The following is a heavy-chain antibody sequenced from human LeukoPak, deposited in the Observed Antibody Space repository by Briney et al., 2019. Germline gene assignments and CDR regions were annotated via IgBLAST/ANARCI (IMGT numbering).Heavy chain of an antibody. CDR1: GFIFNSYG. D-gene: IGHD6-13*01. CDR2: IRYDGSIK. Sequence: PGGSLRLSCAVSGFIFNSYGMHWVRQAPGKGLEWVAFIRYDGSIKDHAESVKGRFTISRDNSKNTLYLQMNSLRAEDTAVYYCAKLRAAAGMRTNYFDYWGQGTLVTVSS. J-gene: IGHJ4*02. V-gene: IGHV3-30*02. CDR3: AKLRAAAGMRTNYFDY.